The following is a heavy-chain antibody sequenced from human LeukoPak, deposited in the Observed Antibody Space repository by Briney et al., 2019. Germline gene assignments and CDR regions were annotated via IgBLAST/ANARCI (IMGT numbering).Heavy chain of an antibody. V-gene: IGHV4-34*01. CDR1: GGSFSGYY. Sequence: SETLSLTCAVYGGSFSGYYWSWIRQPPGKGLEWIGEINHSGSTNYNPSLKSRVTISVDTSKNQFSLKLSSVTAADTAVYYCARGPYGSGSYQLCYGMDVWGKGTTVTVSS. D-gene: IGHD3-10*01. CDR3: ARGPYGSGSYQLCYGMDV. J-gene: IGHJ6*04. CDR2: INHSGST.